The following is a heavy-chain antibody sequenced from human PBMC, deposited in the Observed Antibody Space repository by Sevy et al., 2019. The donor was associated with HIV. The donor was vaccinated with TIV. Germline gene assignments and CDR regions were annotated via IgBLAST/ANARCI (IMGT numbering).Heavy chain of an antibody. CDR1: GGSISSYY. Sequence: SETLSLTCTVSGGSISSYYWSWIRQPPGKGLEWIGYIYYSGSTNYNPSLKSRVTISVDTSKNQFSLKLGSVTAVDTAVYYCATSSTWIQLWLAAFDIWGQGTMVTVSS. J-gene: IGHJ3*02. V-gene: IGHV4-59*01. CDR2: IYYSGST. D-gene: IGHD5-18*01. CDR3: ATSSTWIQLWLAAFDI.